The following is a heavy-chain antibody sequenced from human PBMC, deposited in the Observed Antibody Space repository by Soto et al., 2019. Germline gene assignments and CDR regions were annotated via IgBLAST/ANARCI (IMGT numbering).Heavy chain of an antibody. CDR1: GASTSSDNY. CDR2: IYYSGNT. D-gene: IGHD3-16*01. J-gene: IGHJ4*02. V-gene: IGHV4-30-4*01. CDR3: AREGGESSDGLYYFDS. Sequence: RLCRTGPVSGASTSSDNYWSWIRQPPGKGLEWIGHIYYSGNTDYNPSLKSRLAISIDTSKNQFSLKLSSVTAADTAVYFCAREGGESSDGLYYFDSWGQGSLVTVYS.